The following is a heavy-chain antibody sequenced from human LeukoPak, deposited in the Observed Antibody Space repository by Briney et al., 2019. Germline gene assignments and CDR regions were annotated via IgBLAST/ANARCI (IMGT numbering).Heavy chain of an antibody. D-gene: IGHD3-22*01. V-gene: IGHV3-9*01. CDR3: AKDLDYYDSSGYSFDY. Sequence: PGGSLRLSCAASGFTFDDYAMHWVRQAPGKGLEWVSGISWNSGSIGYADSVKGRFTISRDNAKNSLYLQMNSLRAEDTALYYCAKDLDYYDSSGYSFDYWGQGTLVTVSS. CDR1: GFTFDDYA. J-gene: IGHJ4*02. CDR2: ISWNSGSI.